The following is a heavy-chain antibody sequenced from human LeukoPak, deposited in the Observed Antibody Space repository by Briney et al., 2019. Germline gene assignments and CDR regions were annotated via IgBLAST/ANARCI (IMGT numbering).Heavy chain of an antibody. CDR1: GFTFSSYS. Sequence: GGSLRLSCAASGFTFSSYSMNWVRQAPGKGLEWVSSISWNSGTIAYADSVQGRFTISRDKAKNSLYLQMNSLRAEDTALYYCAKDISPTPLYMDVWGKGTTVTISS. V-gene: IGHV3-9*01. J-gene: IGHJ6*03. CDR2: ISWNSGTI. CDR3: AKDISPTPLYMDV.